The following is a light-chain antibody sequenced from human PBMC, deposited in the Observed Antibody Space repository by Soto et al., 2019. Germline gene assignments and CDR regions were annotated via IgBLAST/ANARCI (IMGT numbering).Light chain of an antibody. CDR1: QTVSNNY. Sequence: IVLTQSPGTLSLSPGDRATLSCRASQTVSNNYLAWCQQKPGQAPRLLIYGASSRATGIPDRFSGSGSGTDFTLTISRLEPEDFTVYDCQQYGSSPPITFGQGTRLEIK. V-gene: IGKV3-20*01. J-gene: IGKJ5*01. CDR2: GAS. CDR3: QQYGSSPPIT.